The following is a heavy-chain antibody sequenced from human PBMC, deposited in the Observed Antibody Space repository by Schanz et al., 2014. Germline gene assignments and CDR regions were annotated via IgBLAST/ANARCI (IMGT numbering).Heavy chain of an antibody. J-gene: IGHJ4*02. D-gene: IGHD2-8*02. Sequence: VHLLESGGGLVEPGGSLRLSCAASGFTFSSYAMSWVRQAPGMGLEWVSAISGRDGSTYYADSVRGRFTISRDNSKSTLYVEMNSLRVEDTAVYYCAKTLFPGGTQTFGNWGRGTLVTVSS. CDR1: GFTFSSYA. CDR3: AKTLFPGGTQTFGN. CDR2: ISGRDGST. V-gene: IGHV3-23*01.